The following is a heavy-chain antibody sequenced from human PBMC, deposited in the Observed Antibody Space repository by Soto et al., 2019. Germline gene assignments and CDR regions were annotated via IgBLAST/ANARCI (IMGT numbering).Heavy chain of an antibody. CDR3: ARSDIVVVPAYYYYYGMDV. V-gene: IGHV1-69*13. D-gene: IGHD2-2*01. CDR2: IIPIFGTA. CDR1: GGTFSSYA. Sequence: ASVKVSCKASGGTFSSYAISWVRQAPGQGLEWMGGIIPIFGTANYAQKFQGRVTITADESTSTAYMELSSLRSEDTAEYYCARSDIVVVPAYYYYYGMDVWGQGTTVTVSS. J-gene: IGHJ6*02.